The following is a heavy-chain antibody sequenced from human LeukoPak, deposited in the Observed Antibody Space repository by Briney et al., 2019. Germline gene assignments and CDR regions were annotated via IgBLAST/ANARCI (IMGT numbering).Heavy chain of an antibody. J-gene: IGHJ4*02. CDR1: GGSISSSSYY. D-gene: IGHD3-10*01. CDR2: IYYSGST. Sequence: PSETLSLTCTVSGGSISSSSYYWSWIPQPPGKGLEWIGYIYYSGSTYYNPSLKSRVTISVDTSKNQFSLKLSSVTAADTAVYYCARDVGPNYYGSGSYYNGFDYWGQGTLVTVSS. V-gene: IGHV4-30-4*01. CDR3: ARDVGPNYYGSGSYYNGFDY.